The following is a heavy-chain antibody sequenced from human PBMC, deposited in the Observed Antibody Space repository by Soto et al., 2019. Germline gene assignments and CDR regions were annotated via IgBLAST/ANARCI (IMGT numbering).Heavy chain of an antibody. Sequence: QVQLVQSGAEVKKPGASVKVSCKASGYTFTSYGISWVRQAPGQGLEWMGWISAYNGNTNYAQKLQGRVTMTTDTTTRTADMEMRSLRSDYTAVYYCAISVGGWLQRSGPSFDYWGQGTLVTVSS. V-gene: IGHV1-18*01. CDR1: GYTFTSYG. CDR3: AISVGGWLQRSGPSFDY. D-gene: IGHD5-12*01. J-gene: IGHJ4*02. CDR2: ISAYNGNT.